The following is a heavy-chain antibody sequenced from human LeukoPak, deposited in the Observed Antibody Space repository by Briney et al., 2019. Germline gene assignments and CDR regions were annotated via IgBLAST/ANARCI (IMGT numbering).Heavy chain of an antibody. CDR2: FDPEDGET. CDR3: ATGTRIVVGPDY. CDR1: GYTLTELS. V-gene: IGHV1-24*01. J-gene: IGHJ4*02. Sequence: GASVKVSCKVSGYTLTELSMHWVRQAPGKGLEWMGGFDPEDGETIYAQKFQGRVTMTEDTSTDTAYMELSSLRSEDTAVYYCATGTRIVVGPDYWGQGTLVTVSS. D-gene: IGHD2-15*01.